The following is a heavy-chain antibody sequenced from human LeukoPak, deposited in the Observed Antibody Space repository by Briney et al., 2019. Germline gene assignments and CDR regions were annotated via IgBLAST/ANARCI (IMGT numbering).Heavy chain of an antibody. CDR1: GGSISSGGYS. D-gene: IGHD2-15*01. CDR2: IYYSGST. V-gene: IGHV4-30-4*08. J-gene: IGHJ4*02. Sequence: SETLSLTCAVSGGSISSGGYSWSWIRQPPGKGLEWIGYIYYSGSTYYNPSLKSRVTISVDTSKNQFSLKLSSVTAADTAVYYCAREYGCSGGSCYHYNDYWGQGTLVTVSS. CDR3: AREYGCSGGSCYHYNDY.